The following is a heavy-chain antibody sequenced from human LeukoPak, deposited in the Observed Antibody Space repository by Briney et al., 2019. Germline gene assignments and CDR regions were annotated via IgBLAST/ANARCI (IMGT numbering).Heavy chain of an antibody. J-gene: IGHJ4*02. CDR3: ARDQAFVYCSGGTCYDDY. CDR2: INPNSGDT. D-gene: IGHD2-15*01. CDR1: GYTFTSYG. Sequence: ASVKVSCKASGYTFTSYGISWVRQAPGQGLEWMGWINPNSGDTHYAQKFQGRVTMTRDTSINTAYMELSRLRSDDTAVYYCARDQAFVYCSGGTCYDDYWGQGTLVSVFS. V-gene: IGHV1-2*02.